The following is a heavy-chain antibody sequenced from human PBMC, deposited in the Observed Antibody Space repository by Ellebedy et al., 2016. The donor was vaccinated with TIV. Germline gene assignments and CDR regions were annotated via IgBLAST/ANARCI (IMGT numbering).Heavy chain of an antibody. CDR3: ARANMIGAAFDI. Sequence: AASVKVSCKASGYTFTSYDINWVRQATGQGLEWMGWMNPNSGNTGYAQKFQGRVTITRNTSISTAYMELSSLRSEDTAVYYCARANMIGAAFDIWGQGTMVTVSS. CDR2: MNPNSGNT. D-gene: IGHD3-22*01. CDR1: GYTFTSYD. V-gene: IGHV1-8*03. J-gene: IGHJ3*02.